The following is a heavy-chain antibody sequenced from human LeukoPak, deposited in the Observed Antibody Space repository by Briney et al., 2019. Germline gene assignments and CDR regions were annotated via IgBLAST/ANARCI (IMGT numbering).Heavy chain of an antibody. J-gene: IGHJ4*02. CDR3: ARDSVAAAGTDPGGY. D-gene: IGHD6-13*01. V-gene: IGHV3-30*03. CDR2: ISYDGSNK. Sequence: GGSLRLSCAASGFTFSSYGMHWVRQAPGKGLEWLAVISYDGSNKYYADSVKGRFTISRDNAKNSLYLQMNSLRAEDTAVYYCARDSVAAAGTDPGGYWGQGTLVTVSS. CDR1: GFTFSSYG.